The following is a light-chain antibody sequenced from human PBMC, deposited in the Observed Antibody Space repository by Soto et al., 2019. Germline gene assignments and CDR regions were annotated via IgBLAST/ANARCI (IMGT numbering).Light chain of an antibody. CDR3: QQYNQWPLT. J-gene: IGKJ4*01. V-gene: IGKV3-15*01. CDR2: FAS. CDR1: QSVSNN. Sequence: EIVMTQSPATLSVSPGERATLSCRASQSVSNNLAWYQQKPGQAPRLLIYFASTRATGIPARFSGSGSGTEFTLTITSLQSEDFAVHYCQQYNQWPLTFGGGTKVETK.